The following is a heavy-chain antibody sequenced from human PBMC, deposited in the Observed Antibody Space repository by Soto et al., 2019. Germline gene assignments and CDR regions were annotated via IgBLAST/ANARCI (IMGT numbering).Heavy chain of an antibody. CDR2: INPANGDT. Sequence: QVQVVQSGAEVKKPGASVKVSCKTSGYTFNKYPIHWVRQAPGQGLEWMGWINPANGDTGYSQKFQDRVTISRDTSASTAYMELSILRSEDTAVYYCARKDYYDSGMYYFDYWGQGTLVTVSS. V-gene: IGHV1-3*01. CDR3: ARKDYYDSGMYYFDY. J-gene: IGHJ4*02. D-gene: IGHD3-22*01. CDR1: GYTFNKYP.